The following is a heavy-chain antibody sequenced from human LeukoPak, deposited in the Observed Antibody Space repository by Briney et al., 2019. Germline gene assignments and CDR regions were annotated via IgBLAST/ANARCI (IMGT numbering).Heavy chain of an antibody. V-gene: IGHV4-59*08. CDR3: ARQDYGDYVHDY. J-gene: IGHJ4*02. Sequence: KSSETLSLTCTVSGGSISSYYWSWIRQPPGEGLEWIGYIYYSGSTNYNPSLKSRVTISVDTSKNQFSLKLRSVTAADTAVSYCARQDYGDYVHDYWGQGTLVTVSS. D-gene: IGHD4-17*01. CDR2: IYYSGST. CDR1: GGSISSYY.